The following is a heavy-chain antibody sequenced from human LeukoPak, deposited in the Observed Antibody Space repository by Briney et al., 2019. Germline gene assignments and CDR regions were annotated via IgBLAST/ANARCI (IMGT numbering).Heavy chain of an antibody. D-gene: IGHD6-13*01. Sequence: PGGSLRLSCAASGFTFSSYGMHWVRQAPGKGLEWVAVIWYDGSNKYYADSVKGRFTISRDNSKNTLYLQMNSLRAEDTAVYYCARAGRIAAAGNWLFWTDYYYGMDVWGQGTTVTVSS. V-gene: IGHV3-33*08. CDR3: ARAGRIAAAGNWLFWTDYYYGMDV. CDR1: GFTFSSYG. J-gene: IGHJ6*02. CDR2: IWYDGSNK.